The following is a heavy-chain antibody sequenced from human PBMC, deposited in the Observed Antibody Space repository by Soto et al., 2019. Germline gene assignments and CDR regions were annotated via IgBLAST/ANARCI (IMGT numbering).Heavy chain of an antibody. J-gene: IGHJ6*02. CDR3: VTVQRQDGTWSYVYVRDV. CDR2: FDPGDAKT. D-gene: IGHD6-25*01. Sequence: QVQLVQSGAEVKKPGASVKVSCKVSGDTLTDLSIHWVREAPGKGLEWMGGFDPGDAKTINAQKFQGRVTMTEDTSAETAYMELSSLRSEDTAVYYCVTVQRQDGTWSYVYVRDVWGQGTTVTVSS. CDR1: GDTLTDLS. V-gene: IGHV1-24*01.